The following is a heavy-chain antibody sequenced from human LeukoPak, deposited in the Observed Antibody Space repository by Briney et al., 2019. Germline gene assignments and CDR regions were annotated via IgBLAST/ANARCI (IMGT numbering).Heavy chain of an antibody. D-gene: IGHD4-17*01. J-gene: IGHJ4*02. Sequence: GGSLRLSCAASGFTFSSYEMHWVRQAPGKGLEWVSYISSSGSTIYYADSVKGRFTISRDNAKNSLYLQMNSLRAEDTAVYYCARPHSYGDYMDYWGQGTLVTVSS. CDR1: GFTFSSYE. V-gene: IGHV3-48*03. CDR2: ISSSGSTI. CDR3: ARPHSYGDYMDY.